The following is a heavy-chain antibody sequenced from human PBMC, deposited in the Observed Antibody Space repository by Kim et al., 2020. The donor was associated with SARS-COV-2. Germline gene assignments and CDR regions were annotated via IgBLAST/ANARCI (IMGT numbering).Heavy chain of an antibody. D-gene: IGHD6-6*01. CDR3: VKGSSSSLFYFDY. Sequence: ADTVKARITISRDNAKNSLYQQMNSLRAEDTALYYCVKGSSSSLFYFDYWGQGTLVTVSS. J-gene: IGHJ4*02. V-gene: IGHV3-9*01.